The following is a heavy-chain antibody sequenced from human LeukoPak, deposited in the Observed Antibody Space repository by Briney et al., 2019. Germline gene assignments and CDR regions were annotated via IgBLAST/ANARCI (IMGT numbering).Heavy chain of an antibody. CDR2: INPNSGGT. J-gene: IGHJ4*02. V-gene: IGHV1-2*02. CDR1: GYTFTGYY. D-gene: IGHD6-6*01. Sequence: ASVKVSCKASGYTFTGYYMHWVRQAPGQGLEWMGWINPNSGGTNYAQKFQGRVTMTRDTSISTAYMELSRLRSDDTAVYYCASAYSSSPTPFDYWGQGTLVTVPS. CDR3: ASAYSSSPTPFDY.